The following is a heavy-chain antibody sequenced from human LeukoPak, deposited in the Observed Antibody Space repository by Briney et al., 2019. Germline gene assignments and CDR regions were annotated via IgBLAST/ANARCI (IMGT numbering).Heavy chain of an antibody. CDR2: ISPNSGGT. V-gene: IGHV1-2*02. CDR3: ARRCDTSSYYTYYFDY. CDR1: GYTFTAYY. J-gene: IGHJ4*02. Sequence: GASVKVSCKASGYTFTAYYIHWVRQAPGQGLEWMGWISPNSGGTNYAQKFQGRVTMTRDTSISTAYMELSRLRSDDTAVYFCARRCDTSSYYTYYFDYWGQGTLVTVSS. D-gene: IGHD3-22*01.